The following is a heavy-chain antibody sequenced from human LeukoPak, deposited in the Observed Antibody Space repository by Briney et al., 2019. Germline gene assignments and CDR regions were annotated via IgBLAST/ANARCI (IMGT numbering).Heavy chain of an antibody. Sequence: GGSLRLSCAASGFTFSSYWMSWVRQAPGKGLEWVANIKQDGGEKYYVDSVKGRFTISRDNAKNSLYLEMNSLRAEDTAVYYCASQILRGYSGYDSDYWGQGTLVTVSS. CDR2: IKQDGGEK. J-gene: IGHJ4*02. CDR1: GFTFSSYW. D-gene: IGHD5-12*01. CDR3: ASQILRGYSGYDSDY. V-gene: IGHV3-7*01.